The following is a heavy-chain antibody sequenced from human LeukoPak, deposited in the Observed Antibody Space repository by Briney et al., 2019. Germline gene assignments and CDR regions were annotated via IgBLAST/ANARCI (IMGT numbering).Heavy chain of an antibody. CDR1: GYTFTSYY. Sequence: ASVKVSCKASGYTFTSYYMHWVRQAPGQGLEWMGIINPSGGSTSYAQKFQGRVTMTRDTFTSTVYMELSSLRSEDTAVYYCARDYYGSGSYGDDAFDIWGQGTMVTVSS. CDR2: INPSGGST. V-gene: IGHV1-46*01. CDR3: ARDYYGSGSYGDDAFDI. D-gene: IGHD3-10*01. J-gene: IGHJ3*02.